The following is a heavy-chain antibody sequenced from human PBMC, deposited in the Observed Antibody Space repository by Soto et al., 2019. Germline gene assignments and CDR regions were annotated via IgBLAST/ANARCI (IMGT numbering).Heavy chain of an antibody. CDR1: GFTFSSSA. CDR2: ISGSDGRT. CDR3: AKSLDINWKNWFDP. J-gene: IGHJ5*02. D-gene: IGHD1-1*01. V-gene: IGHV3-23*01. Sequence: GGSLRHSCAASGFTFSSSAMNWVRQAPGKGLEWVSVISGSDGRTYYADSVKGRFTISRDNSKNTLYLDINSLRAEDTAVYYCAKSLDINWKNWFDPWGQGTLVTVS.